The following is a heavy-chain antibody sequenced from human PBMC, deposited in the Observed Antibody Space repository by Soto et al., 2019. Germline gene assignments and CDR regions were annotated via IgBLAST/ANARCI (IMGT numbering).Heavy chain of an antibody. V-gene: IGHV2-5*02. CDR1: GFSLSTSGVG. CDR2: IYWDDDK. CDR3: AHTKLIYDFWSGSNTGGPFDY. J-gene: IGHJ4*02. D-gene: IGHD3-3*01. Sequence: GSGPTLVNPTQTLTLTCTFSGFSLSTSGVGVGWIRQPPGKALEWLALIYWDDDKRYSPSLKSRLTITKDTSKNQVVLTMTNMDPVDTATYYCAHTKLIYDFWSGSNTGGPFDYWGQGTLVTVSS.